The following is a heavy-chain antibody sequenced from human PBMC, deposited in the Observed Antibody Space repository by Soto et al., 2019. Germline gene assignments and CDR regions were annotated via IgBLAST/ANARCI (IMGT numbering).Heavy chain of an antibody. Sequence: QVQLQESGPGLVKPSETLSLTCTVSGGSISSYYWSWIRQPAGKGLEWIGRIYTSGSTNYNPSLKSRVTMSADTSKNQFSLKLSSVTAADTAVYYCARVQDTAIGYYFDYWGQGTLVTVSS. CDR2: IYTSGST. CDR1: GGSISSYY. D-gene: IGHD5-18*01. CDR3: ARVQDTAIGYYFDY. V-gene: IGHV4-4*07. J-gene: IGHJ4*02.